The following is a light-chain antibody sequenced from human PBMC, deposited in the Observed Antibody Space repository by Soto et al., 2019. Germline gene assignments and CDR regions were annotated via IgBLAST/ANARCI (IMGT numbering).Light chain of an antibody. CDR2: WAS. CDR3: QQYYSPPYT. V-gene: IGKV4-1*01. CDR1: QTILYSPNNKNQ. J-gene: IGKJ2*01. Sequence: DIVMTESQDSLAVSLGERATINCRSSQTILYSPNNKNQLAWYQQKPGQPPKLLFYWASTRESGVPDRFSGSESGTDFTLTISSLQAEDVAVYYCQQYYSPPYTFGQGTKLEI.